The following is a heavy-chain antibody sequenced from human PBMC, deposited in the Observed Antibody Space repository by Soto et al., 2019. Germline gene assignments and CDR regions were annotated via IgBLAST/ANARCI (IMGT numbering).Heavy chain of an antibody. J-gene: IGHJ3*01. CDR3: ARVGVAAAVGKDAFDL. CDR1: GGCISSGGYS. Sequence: SEPLSHTCAVSGGCISSGGYSWSWIRQPPGKGLEWIGYIYYSGSTYYNPSLKSRVTISVDTFKKQFSLKLSSVTAADTAVYYCARVGVAAAVGKDAFDLWGQGTMVTVSS. CDR2: IYYSGST. D-gene: IGHD6-13*01. V-gene: IGHV4-31*11.